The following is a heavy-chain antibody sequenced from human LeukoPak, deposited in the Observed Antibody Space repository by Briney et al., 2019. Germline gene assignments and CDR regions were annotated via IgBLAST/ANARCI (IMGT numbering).Heavy chain of an antibody. Sequence: PGGSLRLSCAASGFTFSTFAMTWVRQTPRKGLEWVSSISSSSSYIYYADSVKGRFTIPRDNSKNTLYLQMNSLRAEDTAVYYCAKPSAFAYCGGDCYLSYFDYWGQGTLVTVSS. CDR2: ISSSSSYI. V-gene: IGHV3-23*01. CDR1: GFTFSTFA. D-gene: IGHD2-21*02. J-gene: IGHJ4*02. CDR3: AKPSAFAYCGGDCYLSYFDY.